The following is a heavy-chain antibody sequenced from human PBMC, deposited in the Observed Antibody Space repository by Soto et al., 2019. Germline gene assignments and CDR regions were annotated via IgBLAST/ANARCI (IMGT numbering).Heavy chain of an antibody. V-gene: IGHV4-39*01. CDR1: GGSISSSSYY. CDR2: IYYSGST. Sequence: ETLSLTCTVSGGSISSSSYYWGWIRQPPGKGLEWIGSIYYSGSTYYNPSLKSRVTISVDTSKNQFSLKLSSVTAADTAGYYCARHRYYDFWSGYSPYYFDYWGQGTLVTVSS. CDR3: ARHRYYDFWSGYSPYYFDY. D-gene: IGHD3-3*01. J-gene: IGHJ4*02.